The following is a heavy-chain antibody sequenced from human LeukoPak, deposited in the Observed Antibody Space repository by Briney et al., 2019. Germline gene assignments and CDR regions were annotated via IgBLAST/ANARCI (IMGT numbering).Heavy chain of an antibody. CDR3: ARLVIYGDFFDY. Sequence: KPSETLSLTCTVSGGSISSYYWSWIRQPPGKGLEWIGYIYYSGSTNYNPSLKSRVTISVDTSKNQFSLKLSSVTAADTAVYHCARLVIYGDFFDYWGQGTLVTVSS. CDR2: IYYSGST. J-gene: IGHJ4*02. D-gene: IGHD4-17*01. V-gene: IGHV4-59*08. CDR1: GGSISSYY.